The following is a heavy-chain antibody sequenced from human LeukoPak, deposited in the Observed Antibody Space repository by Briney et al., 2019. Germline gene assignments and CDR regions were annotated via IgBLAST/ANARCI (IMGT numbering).Heavy chain of an antibody. J-gene: IGHJ3*01. CDR1: GFTFSNYG. D-gene: IGHD1-26*01. V-gene: IGHV3-23*01. Sequence: GGSLRLSCAASGFTFSNYGMTWVRQAPGKGLEWVSGISGSGSNTFYTDSVKGRFTVSRDNSKNTVYLQMNSLRAEDTAVYYCAKRGPTTGAIDFWGQGTMVTVSS. CDR2: ISGSGSNT. CDR3: AKRGPTTGAIDF.